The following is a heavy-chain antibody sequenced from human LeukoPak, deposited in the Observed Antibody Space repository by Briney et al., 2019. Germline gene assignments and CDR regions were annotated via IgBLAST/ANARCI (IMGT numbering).Heavy chain of an antibody. Sequence: GGSLRLSCAASGFTFSDYWMHWVRQAPGKGLVGVSRINSDGRITSYADSVKGRFTISRDNAKNTLYLQMNSLRAEDTAVYYCARVRWGGLYYFDSWGQGTLVTVSS. CDR1: GFTFSDYW. D-gene: IGHD3-16*01. CDR3: ARVRWGGLYYFDS. J-gene: IGHJ4*02. V-gene: IGHV3-74*01. CDR2: INSDGRIT.